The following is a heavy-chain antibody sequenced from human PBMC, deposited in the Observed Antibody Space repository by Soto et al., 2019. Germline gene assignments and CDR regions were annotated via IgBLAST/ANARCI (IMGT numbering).Heavy chain of an antibody. V-gene: IGHV1-3*01. CDR1: GYTFTSYA. J-gene: IGHJ6*03. CDR3: ARAEPYYYYMDV. Sequence: QVQLVQSGAEVKKPGASVKVSCKASGYTFTSYAMHWVRQAPGQRLEWMGWINAGNGNTKYSQKFQGRVTITRDTSESTAYMELSSLRSEDTAVYYCARAEPYYYYMDVWGKGTTVTVSS. CDR2: INAGNGNT.